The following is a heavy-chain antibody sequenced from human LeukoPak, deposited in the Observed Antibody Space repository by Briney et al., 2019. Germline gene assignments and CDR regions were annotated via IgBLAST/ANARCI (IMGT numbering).Heavy chain of an antibody. CDR2: IKEDSSEK. V-gene: IGHV3-7*01. CDR1: GLTFSRYE. CDR3: ARAAGITIFGVVINLYFDY. J-gene: IGHJ4*02. D-gene: IGHD3-3*01. Sequence: VGTLSLSCAASGLTFSRYEINRVREAPGNEVGGVGSIKEDSSEKYYGDSVKGRFTISRDNAKNSLYLQMNSLRAEDTAVYYCARAAGITIFGVVINLYFDYWGQGTLVTVSS.